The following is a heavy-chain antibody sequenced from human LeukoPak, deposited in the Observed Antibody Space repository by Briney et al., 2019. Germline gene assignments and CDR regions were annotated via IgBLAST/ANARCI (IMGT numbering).Heavy chain of an antibody. CDR1: GGSFSGYY. CDR3: ARGVYFDWILETHFDY. J-gene: IGHJ4*02. CDR2: INHSGST. Sequence: SETLSLTCAVYGGSFSGYYWSWIRQPPGKGLEWIGEINHSGSTNYNPSLKSRVTISVDTSKNQFSLKLSSVTAADTAVYYCARGVYFDWILETHFDYWGQGTLVTVSS. D-gene: IGHD3-9*01. V-gene: IGHV4-34*01.